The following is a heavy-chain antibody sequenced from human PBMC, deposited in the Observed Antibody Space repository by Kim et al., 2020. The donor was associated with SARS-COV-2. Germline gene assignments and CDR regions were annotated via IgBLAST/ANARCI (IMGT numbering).Heavy chain of an antibody. CDR3: ARNVLLWFGEPDY. J-gene: IGHJ4*02. Sequence: YADSVKGRFTISRDNAKNSLYLQMNSLRAEDTAVYYCARNVLLWFGEPDYWGQGTLVTVSS. D-gene: IGHD3-10*01. V-gene: IGHV3-21*01.